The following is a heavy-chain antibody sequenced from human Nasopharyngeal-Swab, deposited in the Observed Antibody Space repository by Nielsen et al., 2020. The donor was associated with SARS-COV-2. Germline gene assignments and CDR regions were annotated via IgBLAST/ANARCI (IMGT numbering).Heavy chain of an antibody. Sequence: ASVKVSCKASGYTFTSYAMHWVRQAPGQRLEWMGWINAGNGNTKYSQKFQGRVTITRDTSARTAYMELSSLRSEDTAVYYCAISSGYYMALYYYYGMDVWGQGTTVTVSS. CDR1: GYTFTSYA. V-gene: IGHV1-3*01. CDR3: AISSGYYMALYYYYGMDV. J-gene: IGHJ6*02. D-gene: IGHD3-22*01. CDR2: INAGNGNT.